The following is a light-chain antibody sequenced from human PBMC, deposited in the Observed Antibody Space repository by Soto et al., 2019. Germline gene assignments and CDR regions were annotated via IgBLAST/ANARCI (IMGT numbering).Light chain of an antibody. CDR2: DVF. CDR3: SSYGGRNNVVV. Sequence: QSALTQPPSASGSLGQSVTISCSGTSKDVGRDHYVSWYQQHAGQTPKVIIYDVFQRPSGVPDRFSGSKSGTTAYLTVSNLQSEDEAEYFCSSYGGRNNVVVFGGGTQLTVL. CDR1: SKDVGRDHY. V-gene: IGLV2-8*01. J-gene: IGLJ2*01.